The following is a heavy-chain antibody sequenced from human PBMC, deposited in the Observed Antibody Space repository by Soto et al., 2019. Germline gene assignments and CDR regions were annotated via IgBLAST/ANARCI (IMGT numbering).Heavy chain of an antibody. CDR2: ISYDGSNN. CDR3: ARETGGSYYFDY. Sequence: QVQLVESGGGVVQPGRSLRLSCAASGFTFSSYAMHWVRQAPGKGLEWVAVISYDGSNNYYADSVKGRFTISRDNSKNTLYLQMNSLRAEDTAVYYCARETGGSYYFDYWGQGTLVTVSS. D-gene: IGHD1-26*01. V-gene: IGHV3-30-3*01. CDR1: GFTFSSYA. J-gene: IGHJ4*02.